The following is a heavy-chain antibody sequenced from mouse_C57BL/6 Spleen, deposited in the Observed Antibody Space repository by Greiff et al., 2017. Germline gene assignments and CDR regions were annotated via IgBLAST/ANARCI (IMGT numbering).Heavy chain of an antibody. CDR3: ARSGTTVVAKGSFDY. CDR2: IYPGDGDT. Sequence: VQLQQSGPELVKPGASVKISCKASGYAFSSSWMNWVKQRPGKGLEWIGRIYPGDGDTNYNGKFKGKATLTADKSSSTAYMQLSSLTSEDSAVYCCARSGTTVVAKGSFDYWGQGTTLTVSS. J-gene: IGHJ2*01. V-gene: IGHV1-82*01. CDR1: GYAFSSSW. D-gene: IGHD1-1*01.